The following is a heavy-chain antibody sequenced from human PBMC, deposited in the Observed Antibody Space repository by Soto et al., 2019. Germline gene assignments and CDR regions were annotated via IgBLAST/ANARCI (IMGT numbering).Heavy chain of an antibody. CDR3: ARHLSCCISVAGYNWFAF. V-gene: IGHV4-39*01. J-gene: IGHJ5*01. D-gene: IGHD6-19*01. CDR2: IYYSGST. CDR1: GGSISSSSYY. Sequence: SETLSLTCTVSGGSISSSSYYWGWIRQPPGKGLEWIGSIYYSGSTYYNPSLKSRVTISVDTSKNQFSLKLSSVTAADTAVYYCARHLSCCISVAGYNWFAFWGQGTLVTVSS.